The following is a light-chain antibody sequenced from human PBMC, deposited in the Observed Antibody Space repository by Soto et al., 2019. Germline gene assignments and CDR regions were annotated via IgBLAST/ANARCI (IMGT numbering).Light chain of an antibody. Sequence: DIQMTQSPSSLSASVGDRVTITCRASQGISNYLACYQQKPGKVPKLLIYAASTLQSGVPSRFSGSGSGTEFNLTISSMQPEDVATYYCQPYNDAPWTFGPGTKVEIK. CDR1: QGISNY. J-gene: IGKJ1*01. CDR3: QPYNDAPWT. CDR2: AAS. V-gene: IGKV1-27*01.